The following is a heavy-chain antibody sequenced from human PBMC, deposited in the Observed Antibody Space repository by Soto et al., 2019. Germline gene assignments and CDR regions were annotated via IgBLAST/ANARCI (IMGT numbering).Heavy chain of an antibody. Sequence: PGESLKISCKGSGYTFSTYWIGWVRQVPGKGLEWMGIIYPGDSDARYSPSFQGQVTISADKSLTTAYMQWTSLRASDSGIYYCARVGCSGGNCCPSDALHDWGQGTQVTVSS. J-gene: IGHJ4*02. V-gene: IGHV5-51*01. CDR3: ARVGCSGGNCCPSDALHD. D-gene: IGHD2-15*01. CDR1: GYTFSTYW. CDR2: IYPGDSDA.